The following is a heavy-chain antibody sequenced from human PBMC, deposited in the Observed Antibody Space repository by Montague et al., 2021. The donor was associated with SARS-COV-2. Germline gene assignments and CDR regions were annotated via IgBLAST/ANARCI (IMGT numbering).Heavy chain of an antibody. D-gene: IGHD5-18*01. CDR1: GGSISSGSYY. CDR2: IYTSGST. Sequence: TLSLTCTVSGGSISSGSYYWSWIRQPAGKGLEWIGRIYTSGSTNYNPSLKSRVTISVDTSKNQFSLKLSSVTAADTAVYYCARAPDVDTAMVIYYYGMDVWGLGTTVTVSS. CDR3: ARAPDVDTAMVIYYYGMDV. J-gene: IGHJ6*02. V-gene: IGHV4-61*02.